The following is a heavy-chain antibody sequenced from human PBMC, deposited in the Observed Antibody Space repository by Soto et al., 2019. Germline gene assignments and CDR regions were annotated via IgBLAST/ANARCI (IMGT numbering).Heavy chain of an antibody. CDR1: GFTFSSYG. CDR2: ISYDGSNK. V-gene: IGHV3-30*18. Sequence: QVQLVESGGGVVQPGRSLRLSCAASGFTFSSYGMHWVRQAPGKGLEWVAVISYDGSNKYYADSVKGRFTISRDNSKNKLYMQMNSLRAEDTAVYYCAKVGAGYCSGGSCYKLYYFDYWGQGTLVTVSS. CDR3: AKVGAGYCSGGSCYKLYYFDY. J-gene: IGHJ4*02. D-gene: IGHD2-15*01.